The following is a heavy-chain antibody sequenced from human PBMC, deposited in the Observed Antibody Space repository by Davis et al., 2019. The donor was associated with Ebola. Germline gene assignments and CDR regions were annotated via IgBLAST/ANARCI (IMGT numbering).Heavy chain of an antibody. CDR3: ARDLYELRFLEWLSPVDY. Sequence: ASVQVSCKASGYTFTSYGISWVRQAPGQGLEWMGWISAYNGNTNYAQKLQGRVTMTTDTSTSTAYMELRSLRSDDTAVYYCARDLYELRFLEWLSPVDYWGQGTLVTVSS. V-gene: IGHV1-18*01. J-gene: IGHJ4*02. CDR1: GYTFTSYG. CDR2: ISAYNGNT. D-gene: IGHD3-3*01.